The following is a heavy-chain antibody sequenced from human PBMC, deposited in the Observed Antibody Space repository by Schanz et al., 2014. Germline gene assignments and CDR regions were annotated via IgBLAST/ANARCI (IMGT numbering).Heavy chain of an antibody. V-gene: IGHV3-23*04. D-gene: IGHD3-22*01. CDR3: ARVDSSGYFFDN. CDR1: GFSVGNKY. J-gene: IGHJ4*02. CDR2: ISGSGGST. Sequence: EVQLAESGGGLIQPGGSLRLSCAASGFSVGNKYMNWVRQAPGKGLEWVIVISGSGGSTYYADSVRGRFTMSRDNSKNTVHLQMSSLRVEDTAVYYCARVDSSGYFFDNWGQGTRVTVSS.